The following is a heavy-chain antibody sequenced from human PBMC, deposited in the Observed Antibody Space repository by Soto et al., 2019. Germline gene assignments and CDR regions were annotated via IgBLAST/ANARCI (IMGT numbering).Heavy chain of an antibody. V-gene: IGHV4-39*07. CDR2: IYYTGKT. Sequence: QLQLQESGPGLVKPSETLSLTCTVSGGSISSSSYYWGWIRQPPGKGLEWIGYIYYTGKTYYNPALKSRLAMSVDTSKNQFSLKLSSVTAADSALYYCARVFAGSFDSWGQGTLVTVSS. CDR3: ARVFAGSFDS. CDR1: GGSISSSSYY. J-gene: IGHJ4*02. D-gene: IGHD2-21*01.